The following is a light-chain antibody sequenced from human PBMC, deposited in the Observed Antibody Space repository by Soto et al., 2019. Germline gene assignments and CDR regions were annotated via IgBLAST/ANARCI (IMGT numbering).Light chain of an antibody. CDR2: RKN. J-gene: IGLJ2*01. Sequence: QSVLTQPPSASGTPGQRVTISCSGSSSNIGSNYVYWYQQLPGTAPKLLIYRKNQRPSGVPDRFSGSKSGTSASLAISGLRSEDEADYYCAAWDDRLSVVFGGGTKVTVL. V-gene: IGLV1-47*01. CDR3: AAWDDRLSVV. CDR1: SSNIGSNY.